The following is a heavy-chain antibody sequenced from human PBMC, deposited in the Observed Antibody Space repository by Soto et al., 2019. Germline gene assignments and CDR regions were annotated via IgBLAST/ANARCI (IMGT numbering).Heavy chain of an antibody. CDR3: VKTLQYSYGLPH. CDR1: GFTFSSYS. D-gene: IGHD5-18*01. CDR2: IWYDGSNK. Sequence: TGGSLRLSCASSGFTFSSYSMHLVRQAPGKGLEWVAVIWYDGSNKYYADSVKGRFTISRDNSKNTLYLQMSSLRAEDTAVYYCVKTLQYSYGLPHWGQGTLVTVSS. J-gene: IGHJ4*02. V-gene: IGHV3-30*02.